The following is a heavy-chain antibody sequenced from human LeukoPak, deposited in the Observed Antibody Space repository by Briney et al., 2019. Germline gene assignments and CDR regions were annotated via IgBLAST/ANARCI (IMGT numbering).Heavy chain of an antibody. CDR3: AKQATGGYYPFDF. CDR1: GFTFSSDP. V-gene: IGHV3-23*01. D-gene: IGHD2-8*02. CDR2: IGNSGRNI. Sequence: GGSLRLSCAASGFTFSSDPISWVRQSPGKGLEWVSSIGNSGRNIDYADSVKGRFTISRDNSKNTLWLLMDSLRAEDTAVYFCAKQATGGYYPFDFWGQGTLVTVSS. J-gene: IGHJ4*02.